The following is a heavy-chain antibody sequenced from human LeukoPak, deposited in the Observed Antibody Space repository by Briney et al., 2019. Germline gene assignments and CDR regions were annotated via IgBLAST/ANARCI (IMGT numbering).Heavy chain of an antibody. Sequence: GGSLRLSCAASGFTFSDYSMNWVRRAPGRGLEWISYIGLASGFVSYADSVKGRFSISSDTARDSVYLQMSSLSAEDTAVYYCARDQNWALAPGAQGPLVTVSS. J-gene: IGHJ5*02. V-gene: IGHV3-21*05. CDR2: IGLASGFV. CDR3: ARDQNWALAP. CDR1: GFTFSDYS. D-gene: IGHD7-27*01.